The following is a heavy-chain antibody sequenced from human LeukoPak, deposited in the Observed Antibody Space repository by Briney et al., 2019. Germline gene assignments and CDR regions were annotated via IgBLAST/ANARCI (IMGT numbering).Heavy chain of an antibody. CDR1: GGSISNYY. CDR2: IYYSGST. V-gene: IGHV4-59*01. Sequence: SETLSLTCTVSGGSISNYYWSWIRQPPGKGLEWIGYIYYSGSTNYNPSLKSRVTISVDTSKNQFSLKLSSVTAADTAVYYCARVLCSSTSCYTDDAFDIWGQGTMVTVSS. J-gene: IGHJ3*02. CDR3: ARVLCSSTSCYTDDAFDI. D-gene: IGHD2-2*02.